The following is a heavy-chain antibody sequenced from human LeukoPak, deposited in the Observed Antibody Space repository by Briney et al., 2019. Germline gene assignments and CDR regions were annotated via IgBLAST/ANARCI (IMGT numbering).Heavy chain of an antibody. CDR1: GYSFTYSY. Sequence: GESLKISCKAPGYSFTYSYIAWVRQMPGRGLEWMAIMFVGDSDTRYSPSFQGLVTNSADESISTAYLQWSSLKASDTAIYYCARRRDGYNFGYLDYWGEGTPVTVSS. D-gene: IGHD5-24*01. V-gene: IGHV5-51*01. CDR2: MFVGDSDT. CDR3: ARRRDGYNFGYLDY. J-gene: IGHJ4*02.